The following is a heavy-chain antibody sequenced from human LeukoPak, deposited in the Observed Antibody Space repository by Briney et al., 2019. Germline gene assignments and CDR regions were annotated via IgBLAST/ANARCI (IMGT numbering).Heavy chain of an antibody. V-gene: IGHV3-23*01. J-gene: IGHJ4*02. CDR2: ISGTGGST. CDR3: AKEPNLSIATSGMFFDS. Sequence: GGSLRLSCAASGLTFSSYAMGWVRQAPGKGLEWLSVISGTGGSTNHADSVKGRFTVSRDNSKNTLYLQMNSLRAEDTAVYYCAKEPNLSIATSGMFFDSWGQGTLVTVSS. D-gene: IGHD6-13*01. CDR1: GLTFSSYA.